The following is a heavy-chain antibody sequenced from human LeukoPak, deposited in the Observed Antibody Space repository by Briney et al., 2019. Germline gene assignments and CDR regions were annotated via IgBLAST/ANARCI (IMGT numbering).Heavy chain of an antibody. Sequence: GGSLRLSCAASGFTFSSYSMNWVRQAPGKGLEWVSYISSSSSTIYYADSVKGRITISRDNAKNSLYLQMNSLRAEDTAVYYCAGSQGGYGYYWGQGTLVTVSS. J-gene: IGHJ4*02. V-gene: IGHV3-48*04. CDR3: AGSQGGYGYY. CDR1: GFTFSSYS. CDR2: ISSSSSTI. D-gene: IGHD5-12*01.